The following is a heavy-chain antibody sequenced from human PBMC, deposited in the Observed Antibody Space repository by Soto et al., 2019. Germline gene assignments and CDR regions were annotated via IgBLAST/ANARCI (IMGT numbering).Heavy chain of an antibody. D-gene: IGHD4-17*01. CDR3: ARISSTTVAPFDY. Sequence: SVKVSCKASGGTFSSYTISWVRQAPGQGLEWMGRIIPILGIANYAQKFQGRVTITADKSTSTAYMDLSRPRPEDPAVYYCARISSTTVAPFDYWGQGTLVTVSS. J-gene: IGHJ4*02. CDR1: GGTFSSYT. V-gene: IGHV1-69*02. CDR2: IIPILGIA.